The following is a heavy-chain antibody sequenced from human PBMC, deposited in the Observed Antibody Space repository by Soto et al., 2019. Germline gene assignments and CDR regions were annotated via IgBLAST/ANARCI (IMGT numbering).Heavy chain of an antibody. Sequence: GASVKVSCKAPADTFTSYYIHWVRQAPGHGLEWMGIINPNGGSTRFAQTFQGRITMTTDTSTSTVYMELRSLRSGDTAVYYCAREPATAKPEGVDFWGQGTLVTVSS. CDR1: ADTFTSYY. D-gene: IGHD1-1*01. V-gene: IGHV1-46*01. CDR3: AREPATAKPEGVDF. J-gene: IGHJ4*02. CDR2: INPNGGST.